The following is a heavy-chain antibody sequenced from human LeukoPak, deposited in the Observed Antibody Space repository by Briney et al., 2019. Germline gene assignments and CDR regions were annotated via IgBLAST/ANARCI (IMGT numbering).Heavy chain of an antibody. D-gene: IGHD1-26*01. J-gene: IGHJ4*02. CDR3: VKGGSGTYRGDFDY. CDR1: GFTFSSYT. Sequence: PGGSLRLSCSASGFTFSSYTMHWVRQAPGKGLEYVSAISSIGGSTYFADSVQGRFIISRDNSKNTVYLQMSSLRTEDTAVYYCVKGGSGTYRGDFDYWGQGTLVTVST. V-gene: IGHV3-64D*09. CDR2: ISSIGGST.